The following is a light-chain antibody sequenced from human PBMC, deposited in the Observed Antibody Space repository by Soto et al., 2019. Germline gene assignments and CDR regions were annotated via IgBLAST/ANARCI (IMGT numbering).Light chain of an antibody. CDR3: QQENSFPIT. J-gene: IGKJ5*01. CDR1: QGISSW. V-gene: IGKV1-12*01. CDR2: AAS. Sequence: DIQMTQSRSSVSASVGDRVTITCRSSQGISSWLAWYQKKPGKDPKPLMYAASSLQSGVPSRFSGSVSGTDFNLTISRLQPEDFATYDGQQENSFPITFGQGTRLEIK.